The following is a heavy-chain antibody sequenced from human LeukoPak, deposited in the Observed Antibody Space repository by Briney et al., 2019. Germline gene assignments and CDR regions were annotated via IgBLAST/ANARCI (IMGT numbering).Heavy chain of an antibody. J-gene: IGHJ4*02. D-gene: IGHD5-24*01. V-gene: IGHV1-18*01. CDR1: GYTFTSYG. Sequence: ASVKVSCKASGYTFTSYGISWVRQAPGQGLEWMGWISAYNGNTNYAQKLQGRVTMTTDTSTSTAYMELRSPRSDDTAVYYCARFERRDGYNYGDYWGQGTLVTVSS. CDR3: ARFERRDGYNYGDY. CDR2: ISAYNGNT.